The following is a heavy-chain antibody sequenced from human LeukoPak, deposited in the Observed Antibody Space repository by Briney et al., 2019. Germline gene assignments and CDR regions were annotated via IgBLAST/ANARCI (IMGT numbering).Heavy chain of an antibody. Sequence: ASVKVSCKASGYTFTDYYMHWVRQAPGQGLEWMGQINPNSGGTDYALKFQGRVTMTRDTSISTAYMEVSRLRSDDTAVYYCARAPSVAGTGEFDYWGQGTLVTVSS. CDR3: ARAPSVAGTGEFDY. J-gene: IGHJ4*02. CDR1: GYTFTDYY. CDR2: INPNSGGT. D-gene: IGHD6-19*01. V-gene: IGHV1-2*06.